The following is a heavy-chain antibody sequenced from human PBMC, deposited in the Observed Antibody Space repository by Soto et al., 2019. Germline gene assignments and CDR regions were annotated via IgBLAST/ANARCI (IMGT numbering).Heavy chain of an antibody. V-gene: IGHV3-9*01. D-gene: IGHD3-22*01. CDR3: ASNLGSRYYYDSSGYYYALGY. CDR1: GFTFDDYA. Sequence: GGSLRLSCAASGFTFDDYAMHWVRQAPGKGLEWVSGISWNSGSIGYADSVKGRFTISRDNAKNSLYLQMNSLRAEDTALYYCASNLGSRYYYDSSGYYYALGYWGQGTLVTVSS. J-gene: IGHJ4*02. CDR2: ISWNSGSI.